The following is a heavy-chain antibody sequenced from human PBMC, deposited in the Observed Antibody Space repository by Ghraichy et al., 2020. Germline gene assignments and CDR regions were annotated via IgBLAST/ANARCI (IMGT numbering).Heavy chain of an antibody. Sequence: GESLNISCAASGFTFSSYIMHWVRQAPGKGLEWVALISYDGSNKYYADSVKGRFTISRDNSKNTLYLQMNSLRAEDTAVYYCARSYYYGSGSYFLGFWGQGTLVTVSS. CDR1: GFTFSSYI. V-gene: IGHV3-30*04. CDR2: ISYDGSNK. CDR3: ARSYYYGSGSYFLGF. J-gene: IGHJ4*02. D-gene: IGHD3-10*01.